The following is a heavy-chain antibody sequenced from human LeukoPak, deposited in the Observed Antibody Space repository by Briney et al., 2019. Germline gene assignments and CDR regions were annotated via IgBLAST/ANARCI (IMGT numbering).Heavy chain of an antibody. J-gene: IGHJ3*02. CDR3: SSTSCYSFGPCPYAFDI. CDR2: IRYDGSNK. D-gene: IGHD2-2*02. Sequence: SGGSLRLSCAASGFTFSSYGMHWVRQAPGKGLEWVAFIRYDGSNKYYADSVKGRFTISRDNSKNTLYLQMNSLRAEDTAVYYCSSTSCYSFGPCPYAFDIWGQGTMVTVSS. CDR1: GFTFSSYG. V-gene: IGHV3-30*02.